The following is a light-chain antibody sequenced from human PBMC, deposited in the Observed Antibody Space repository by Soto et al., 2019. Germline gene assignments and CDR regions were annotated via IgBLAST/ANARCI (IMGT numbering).Light chain of an antibody. J-gene: IGLJ3*02. V-gene: IGLV2-14*01. CDR2: DVT. Sequence: QYALTQPASVSGSPGQSITISCTGTSSDVGGYNYVSWYQQHPGQAPKLIIYDVTNRPSGVSSRFSGSKSGNTASLTISGLQAEDEADYYCSSYTFSSTWVFGGGTKVTVL. CDR3: SSYTFSSTWV. CDR1: SSDVGGYNY.